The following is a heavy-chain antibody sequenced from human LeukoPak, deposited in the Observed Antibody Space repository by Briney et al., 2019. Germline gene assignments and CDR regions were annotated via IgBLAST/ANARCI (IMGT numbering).Heavy chain of an antibody. V-gene: IGHV1-69*13. CDR1: GGTFSSYA. J-gene: IGHJ4*02. CDR3: ARGREEMATTGDFDY. D-gene: IGHD5-24*01. Sequence: SVKVSCKASGGTFSSYAISWVRQAPGQGLEWMGGIIPIFGTANYAQKFQGRVTITADESTSTAYMELSSLRSEDTAVYYCARGREEMATTGDFDYWGRGTLVTVSS. CDR2: IIPIFGTA.